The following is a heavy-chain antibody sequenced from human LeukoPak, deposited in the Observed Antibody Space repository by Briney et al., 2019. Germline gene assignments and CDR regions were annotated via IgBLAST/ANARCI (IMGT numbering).Heavy chain of an antibody. J-gene: IGHJ4*02. D-gene: IGHD3-22*01. CDR2: IIPIFATA. V-gene: IGHV1-69*13. CDR3: ARGPITTRSHFDY. Sequence: SVKVSCKASGGTFSSYAISWVRQAPGQGLEWLGGIIPIFATANYAQKFQGRVTITADESTSTAYMELSSLRSEDTAVYYCARGPITTRSHFDYWGQGTLVTVSS. CDR1: GGTFSSYA.